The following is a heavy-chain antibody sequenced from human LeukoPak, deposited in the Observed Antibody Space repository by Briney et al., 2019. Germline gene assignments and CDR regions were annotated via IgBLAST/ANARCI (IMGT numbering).Heavy chain of an antibody. CDR3: ARDAAHDYGDYRGYYYYYMDV. V-gene: IGHV3-48*03. Sequence: GGSLRLSCAASGFTFSSYEMNWVRQAPGKGLEWVSYISSSGGTTYYADSVKGRFTISRDNAKNSLYLQMNSLRAEDTAVYYCARDAAHDYGDYRGYYYYYMDVWGKGTTVTVSS. D-gene: IGHD4-17*01. CDR1: GFTFSSYE. J-gene: IGHJ6*03. CDR2: ISSSGGTT.